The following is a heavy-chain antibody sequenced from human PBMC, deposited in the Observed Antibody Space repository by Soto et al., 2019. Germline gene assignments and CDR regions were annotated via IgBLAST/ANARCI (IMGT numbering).Heavy chain of an antibody. CDR3: ASIGDFWSGYYPSYYGMDV. J-gene: IGHJ6*02. V-gene: IGHV3-30-3*01. CDR2: ISYDGSNK. Sequence: PGGALRLCCPASGFTFSVYAMHWARQAPGKGLEWVAVISYDGSNKYYADSVKGRFTISRDNSKNTLYLQMNSLRAEDTAVYYCASIGDFWSGYYPSYYGMDVWGQGTTVTVSS. D-gene: IGHD3-3*01. CDR1: GFTFSVYA.